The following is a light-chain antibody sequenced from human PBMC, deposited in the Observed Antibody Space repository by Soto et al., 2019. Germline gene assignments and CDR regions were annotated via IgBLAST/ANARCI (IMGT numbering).Light chain of an antibody. CDR3: QSYDRSLSGLGNV. CDR2: GNS. V-gene: IGLV1-40*01. Sequence: QTVLTQPPSVSGAPGQRVTISGTGSSSHIGAGYDVHWYQQLPGTAPKLLIYGNSNRPSGVPDRFSGSKSGTSASLAITGLQAEDEADYYCQSYDRSLSGLGNVFGTGT. J-gene: IGLJ1*01. CDR1: SSHIGAGYD.